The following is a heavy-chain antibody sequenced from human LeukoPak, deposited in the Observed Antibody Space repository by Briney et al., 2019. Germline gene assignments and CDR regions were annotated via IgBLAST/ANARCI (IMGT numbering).Heavy chain of an antibody. CDR2: ISGSGGST. CDR1: GFTFSSYA. J-gene: IGHJ4*02. Sequence: GGSLRLSCAASGFTFSSYAMSWVRQAPGKGLEWVSAISGSGGSTYYADPVKGRFTISRDNAKNSLYLQMNSLRAEDTAVYYCARVTLGVAVASDYWGQGTLVTVSS. D-gene: IGHD6-19*01. V-gene: IGHV3-23*01. CDR3: ARVTLGVAVASDY.